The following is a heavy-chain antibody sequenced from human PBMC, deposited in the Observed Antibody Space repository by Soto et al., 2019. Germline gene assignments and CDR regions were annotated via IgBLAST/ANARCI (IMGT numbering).Heavy chain of an antibody. Sequence: SETLSLTCTVSGGSISSYYWSWIRQPPGKGLEWIGYIYYSGSTNYNPSLKSRVTISVDTSKNQFSLKLSSVTAADTAVYYCARLEAHHPTYYDILTGYYNYYMDVWGKGTTATVSS. CDR2: IYYSGST. CDR3: ARLEAHHPTYYDILTGYYNYYMDV. J-gene: IGHJ6*03. V-gene: IGHV4-59*08. CDR1: GGSISSYY. D-gene: IGHD3-9*01.